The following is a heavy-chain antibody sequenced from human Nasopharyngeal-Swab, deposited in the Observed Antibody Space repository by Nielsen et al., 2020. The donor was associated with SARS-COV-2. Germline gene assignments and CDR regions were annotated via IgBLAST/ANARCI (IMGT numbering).Heavy chain of an antibody. CDR2: ISSSSSTI. V-gene: IGHV3-48*02. CDR3: ARDPPRRITMIVDEVRP. CDR1: GFTFSSYS. J-gene: IGHJ5*02. D-gene: IGHD3-22*01. Sequence: GESLKISCAASGFTFSSYSMNWVRQAPGKGLEWVSYISSSSSTIYYADSVKGRFTISRDNAKNSLYLQMNSLRDEDSAVYYCARDPPRRITMIVDEVRPWGQGTLVTVSS.